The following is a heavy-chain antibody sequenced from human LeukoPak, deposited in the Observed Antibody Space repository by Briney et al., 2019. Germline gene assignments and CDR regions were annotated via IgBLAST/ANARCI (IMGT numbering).Heavy chain of an antibody. CDR3: ASLNNDYSNYVGKYYFDY. CDR1: GGSISSGGYS. CDR2: IYHSGST. V-gene: IGHV4-30-2*01. Sequence: PSQTLSLTCAVSGGSISSGGYSWSWIRQPPGKGLEWIGYIYHSGSTYYNPSLKSRVTISVHRSKNQFSLKLSSVTAADTAVYYCASLNNDYSNYVGKYYFDYWGQGTLVTVSS. D-gene: IGHD4-4*01. J-gene: IGHJ4*02.